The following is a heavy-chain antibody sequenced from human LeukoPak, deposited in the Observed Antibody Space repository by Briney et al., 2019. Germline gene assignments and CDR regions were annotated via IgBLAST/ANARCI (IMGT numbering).Heavy chain of an antibody. Sequence: PSETLSLTCTVSGGSISSGGYYWSWIRQPPGKGLEWIGYIYHSGSTYYNPSLKSRVTISVDRSKNQFSLKLSSVTAADTAVYYCARVPIAAAGTVEDYWGQGTLVTVSS. CDR1: GGSISSGGYY. V-gene: IGHV4-30-2*01. CDR3: ARVPIAAAGTVEDY. CDR2: IYHSGST. D-gene: IGHD6-13*01. J-gene: IGHJ4*02.